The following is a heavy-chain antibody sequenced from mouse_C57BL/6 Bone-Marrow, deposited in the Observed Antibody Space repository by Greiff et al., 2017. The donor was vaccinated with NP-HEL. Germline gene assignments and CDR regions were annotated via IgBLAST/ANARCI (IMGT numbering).Heavy chain of an antibody. V-gene: IGHV5-17*01. J-gene: IGHJ1*03. CDR2: ISSGSSTI. D-gene: IGHD1-1*01. CDR1: GFTFSDYG. Sequence: EVQLVESGGGLVKPGGSLKLSCAASGFTFSDYGMHWVRQAPEKGLEWVAYISSGSSTIYYAGTVKGRFTISRDNAKNTLFLQMTSLRSEDTAMYYCARWDYGLWYFDVWGTGTTVTVSS. CDR3: ARWDYGLWYFDV.